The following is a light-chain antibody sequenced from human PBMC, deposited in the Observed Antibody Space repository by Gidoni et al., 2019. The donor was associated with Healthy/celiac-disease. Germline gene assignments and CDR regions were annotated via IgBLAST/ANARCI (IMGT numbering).Light chain of an antibody. CDR1: QSIRSY. J-gene: IGKJ3*01. CDR3: QQSYSTPVFT. V-gene: IGKV1-39*01. CDR2: AAS. Sequence: DIQMTQSPSSLSASVGDGVTITCRASQSIRSYLNGYQQKPGKAPKILIYAASSLQSGVPSRFSGSGSGTDFTLTISSLQPEDFAAYYCQQSYSTPVFTFGPGTKVDIK.